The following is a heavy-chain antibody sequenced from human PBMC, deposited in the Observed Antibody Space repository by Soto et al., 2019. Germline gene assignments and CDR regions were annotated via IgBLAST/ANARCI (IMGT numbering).Heavy chain of an antibody. V-gene: IGHV3-53*01. Sequence: EVQLVESGGGLIHPGGSLRLSCAASGFNVNSDYMNWVRQTPGKGLEWVASIYSGETTYYADYVRGRFTISSDKSKNTLSFQLSSLRIEDTAVYYCTRDGRGLGRLSLFEYWGQGVLVTVSS. J-gene: IGHJ4*02. D-gene: IGHD2-21*02. CDR1: GFNVNSDY. CDR3: TRDGRGLGRLSLFEY. CDR2: IYSGETT.